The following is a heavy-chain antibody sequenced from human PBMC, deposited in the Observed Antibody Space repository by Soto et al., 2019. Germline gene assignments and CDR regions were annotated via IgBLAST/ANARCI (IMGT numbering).Heavy chain of an antibody. J-gene: IGHJ6*02. Sequence: PGGSLRLACAASGFTFSSYGMHWVRQAPGKGLEWVAVISYDGSNKYYADSVKGRFTISRDNSKNTLYLQMNSLRAEDTAVYYCAKDTMVVVPAAIVWDYYYYGMDVWAQGTTVTVSS. V-gene: IGHV3-30*18. CDR2: ISYDGSNK. CDR1: GFTFSSYG. CDR3: AKDTMVVVPAAIVWDYYYYGMDV. D-gene: IGHD2-2*02.